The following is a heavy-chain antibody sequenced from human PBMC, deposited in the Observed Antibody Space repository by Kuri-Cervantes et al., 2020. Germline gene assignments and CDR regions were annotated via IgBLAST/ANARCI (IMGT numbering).Heavy chain of an antibody. CDR1: GGSVSSGSYY. CDR2: IYYSGST. V-gene: IGHV4-61*01. CDR3: ARDRLAMVV. Sequence: GSLRLSCTVSGGSVSSGSYYWSWIRQPPGKGLERIGYIYYSGSTNYNPSLKSRVTISVDTSNNQFFLKVNSVTAADTAVYYCARDRLAMVVWGQGALVTVSS. J-gene: IGHJ4*02. D-gene: IGHD5-18*01.